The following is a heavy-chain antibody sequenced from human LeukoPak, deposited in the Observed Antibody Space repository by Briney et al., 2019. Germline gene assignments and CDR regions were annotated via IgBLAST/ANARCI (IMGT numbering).Heavy chain of an antibody. V-gene: IGHV3-23*01. D-gene: IGHD3-10*01. Sequence: GGSLRLSCAASGFIFDDYAMHWVRQAPGKGLEWVSSVGGAGADTWYADSVKGRFTISRNNSKNTLYLQMDSPRAEDTALYYCAKDGAPNAGYMDVWGKGTTVTVSS. J-gene: IGHJ6*03. CDR1: GFIFDDYA. CDR2: VGGAGADT. CDR3: AKDGAPNAGYMDV.